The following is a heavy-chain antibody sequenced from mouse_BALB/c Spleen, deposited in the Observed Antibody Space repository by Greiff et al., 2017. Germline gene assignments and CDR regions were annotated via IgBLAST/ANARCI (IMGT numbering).Heavy chain of an antibody. D-gene: IGHD2-10*02. V-gene: IGHV1-82*01. J-gene: IGHJ3*01. CDR2: IYPGDGDT. CDR1: GYAFSSSW. Sequence: VQLQQSGPELVKPGASVKISCKASGYAFSSSWMNWVKQRPGQGLEWIGRIYPGDGDTNYNGKFKGKATLTADKSSSTAYMQLSSLTSVDSAVYFCAREYGNSWFAYWGQGTLVTVSA. CDR3: AREYGNSWFAY.